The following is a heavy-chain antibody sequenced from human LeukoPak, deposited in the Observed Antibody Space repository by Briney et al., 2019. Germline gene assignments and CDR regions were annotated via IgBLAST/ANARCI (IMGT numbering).Heavy chain of an antibody. V-gene: IGHV4-59*01. CDR3: ARTHRAAWYLDY. Sequence: SETLSLTCTVSGGSISNYYWSWIRQPPGKGLEWIGYIYYSGSTNYNPSLNSRVTISVDTSKNQFSLKLSSVTPADTAVYYCARTHRAAWYLDYWGQGTLVTVSS. J-gene: IGHJ4*02. CDR2: IYYSGST. CDR1: GGSISNYY.